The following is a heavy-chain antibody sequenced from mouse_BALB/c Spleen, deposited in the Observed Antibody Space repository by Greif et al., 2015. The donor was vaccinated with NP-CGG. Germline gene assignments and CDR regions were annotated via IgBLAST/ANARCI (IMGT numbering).Heavy chain of an antibody. CDR1: GFTFSSYT. CDR3: TREIFITTAVAEQGHFDV. V-gene: IGHV5-6-4*01. J-gene: IGHJ1*01. Sequence: EVNVVESGGGLVKPGGSLKLSCAASGFTFSSYTMSWVRQTPEKRLEWVATISSGGSYTYYPDSVKGRFTISRDNAKNTLYLQMSSLKSEDTAMYYCTREIFITTAVAEQGHFDVWGAGTTVTVSS. D-gene: IGHD1-1*01. CDR2: ISSGGSYT.